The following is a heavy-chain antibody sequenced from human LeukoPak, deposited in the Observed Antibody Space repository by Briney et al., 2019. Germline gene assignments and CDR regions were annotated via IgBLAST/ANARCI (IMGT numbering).Heavy chain of an antibody. CDR3: AKELRVTIIAVVIEAFDL. J-gene: IGHJ3*01. CDR2: ITVSGNT. V-gene: IGHV3-23*01. CDR1: GITFSSYA. Sequence: GGSLRLSCAASGITFSSYAMNWVRQAPGKGLEWVSGITVSGNTYYAESVRGRFTISRDNSKNTLYLQMNSLRAEDTAVYYCAKELRVTIIAVVIEAFDLWGQGTMVTVSS. D-gene: IGHD3-22*01.